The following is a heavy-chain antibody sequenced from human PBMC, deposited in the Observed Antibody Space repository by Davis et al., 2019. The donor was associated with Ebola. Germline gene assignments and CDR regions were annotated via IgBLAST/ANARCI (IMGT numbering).Heavy chain of an antibody. J-gene: IGHJ6*02. CDR2: ISGSGGST. D-gene: IGHD6-13*01. V-gene: IGHV3-23*01. CDR1: GFTFSSYA. Sequence: PGGSLRLSCAASGFTFSSYAMSWVRQAPGKGLEWVSAISGSGGSTYYADSVKGRFTISRDNSKNTLYLQMNSLRAEDTAVYYCAKGVEYSSSWGSEGYYYGMDVWGQGTTVTVSS. CDR3: AKGVEYSSSWGSEGYYYGMDV.